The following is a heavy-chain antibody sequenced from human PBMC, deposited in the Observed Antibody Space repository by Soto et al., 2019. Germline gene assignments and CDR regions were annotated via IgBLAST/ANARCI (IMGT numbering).Heavy chain of an antibody. CDR2: IITIFGTA. CDR3: ARAVWVGEYDDGMDV. Sequence: QVQLVQSGAEVKKPGSSVKVSCKASGGTFSSYAISWVRQAPGQGLDWMGGIITIFGTANYAQKFQGRVTITADKATGTAYMELSSLRSEDTAVYYCARAVWVGEYDDGMDVWGQGTTVTVSS. D-gene: IGHD3-10*01. J-gene: IGHJ6*02. CDR1: GGTFSSYA. V-gene: IGHV1-69*06.